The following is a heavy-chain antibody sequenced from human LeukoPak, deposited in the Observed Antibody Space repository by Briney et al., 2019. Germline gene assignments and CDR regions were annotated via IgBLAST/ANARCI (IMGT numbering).Heavy chain of an antibody. CDR2: ISIDGKKS. CDR3: AKAAGKENGYDFFFQH. V-gene: IGHV3-30*18. CDR1: GFNFNNYD. Sequence: GGSLRLSCAASGFNFNNYDMHWVRQAPGKGLEWVAVISIDGKKSYYADSVKGRFTISRDNSKSTLFLQMNSLRAEDTAVYFCAKAAGKENGYDFFFQHWGQGTLFTVSS. J-gene: IGHJ1*01. D-gene: IGHD3/OR15-3a*01.